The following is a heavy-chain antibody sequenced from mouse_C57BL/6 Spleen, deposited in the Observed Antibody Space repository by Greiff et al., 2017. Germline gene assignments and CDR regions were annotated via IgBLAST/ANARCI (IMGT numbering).Heavy chain of an antibody. CDR3: ACFYCRDDFDV. CDR2: IDPAGSGT. V-gene: IGHV1-50*01. Sequence: VQLQQSGAELVKPGASVTLSCKASGYTFTSYGMQWVKQTPGHGLEWIGAIDPAGSGTNYNQKFKGKAILTVDTSSSTAYMQLRSLTSEDSAVYYSACFYCRDDFDVWGTGTTLTVS. CDR1: GYTFTSYG. D-gene: IGHD2-12*01. J-gene: IGHJ1*03.